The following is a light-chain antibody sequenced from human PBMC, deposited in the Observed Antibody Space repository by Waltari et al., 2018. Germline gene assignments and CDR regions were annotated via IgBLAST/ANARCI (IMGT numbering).Light chain of an antibody. CDR1: GRDVGAYES. V-gene: IGLV2-14*03. CDR2: DVS. J-gene: IGLJ2*01. CDR3: SSYTSTTSVV. Sequence: QSALTQPASVSGSPGQSITISCTGTGRDVGAYESVSWYQQHPGEAPKLLIFDVSNLPSGVSTRFSGSKSANTASLTISGLQGGDEAFYYCSSYTSTTSVVFGGGTKLTVL.